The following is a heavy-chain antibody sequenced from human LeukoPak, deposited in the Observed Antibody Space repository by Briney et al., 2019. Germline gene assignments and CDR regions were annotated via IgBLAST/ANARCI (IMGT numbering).Heavy chain of an antibody. CDR2: INHSGST. CDR3: ASDYGRDDAFDI. J-gene: IGHJ3*02. V-gene: IGHV4-34*01. CDR1: GGSFSGYY. Sequence: PSETLSLTCAVYGGSFSGYYWSWIRQPPGKGLEWIGEINHSGSTNYNPSLKSRVTISVDTSKNQFSLKLSSVTAADTAVYYCASDYGRDDAFDIWGQGTMVTVSS. D-gene: IGHD4-17*01.